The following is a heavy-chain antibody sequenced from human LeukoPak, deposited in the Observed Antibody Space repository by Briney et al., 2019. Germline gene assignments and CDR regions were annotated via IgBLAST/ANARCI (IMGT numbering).Heavy chain of an antibody. CDR3: AKDRRDAFLGDAFDI. J-gene: IGHJ3*02. CDR2: ISGKGIST. Sequence: PGGSLRLSCAASGFSFSTYAMNWVRQAPGKGLEWVSAISGKGISTYYADSVKGRFTISRDDSKNMLYLHMNSLGAEDTALYYCAKDRRDAFLGDAFDIWGQGTMVTVSS. CDR1: GFSFSTYA. D-gene: IGHD5-24*01. V-gene: IGHV3-23*01.